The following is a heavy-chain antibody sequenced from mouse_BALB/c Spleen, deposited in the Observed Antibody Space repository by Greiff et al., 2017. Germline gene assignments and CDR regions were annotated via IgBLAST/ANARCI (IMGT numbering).Heavy chain of an antibody. CDR3: ARDSPYYYGSSLFAY. Sequence: VQLQESGPGLVAPSQSLSITCTVSGFSLTSYGVHWVRQPPGKGLEWLGVIWAGGSTNYNSALMSRLSISKDNSKSQVFLKMNSLQTDDTAMYYCARDSPYYYGSSLFAYWGQGTLVTVSA. D-gene: IGHD1-1*01. J-gene: IGHJ3*01. CDR2: IWAGGST. V-gene: IGHV2-9*02. CDR1: GFSLTSYG.